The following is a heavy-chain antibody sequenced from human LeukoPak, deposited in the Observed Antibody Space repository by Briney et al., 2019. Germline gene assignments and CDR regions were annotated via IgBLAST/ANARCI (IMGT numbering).Heavy chain of an antibody. J-gene: IGHJ5*02. Sequence: PSETLSLTCTVSGGSISSYYWSWIRQPPGKGLEWIGEINHSGSTNYNPSLKSRVTISVDTSKNQFSLKLSSVTAADTAVYYCARGRRGTGTTNLINWFDPWGQGTLVTVSS. CDR2: INHSGST. D-gene: IGHD1-7*01. CDR3: ARGRRGTGTTNLINWFDP. CDR1: GGSISSYY. V-gene: IGHV4-34*01.